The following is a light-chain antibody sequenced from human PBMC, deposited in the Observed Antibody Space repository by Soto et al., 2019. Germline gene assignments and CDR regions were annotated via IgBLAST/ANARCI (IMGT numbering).Light chain of an antibody. CDR1: QSVSNN. J-gene: IGKJ1*01. Sequence: EIVMTQSPATLSVSPGERATLSCRASQSVSNNLAWYQKKPGQAPRLLIYGASTRATGIPARFSGSGSGTEFTITISSLQSEAVAVYYWQQYNTWWTFGQGTKVEIK. CDR3: QQYNTWWT. V-gene: IGKV3-15*01. CDR2: GAS.